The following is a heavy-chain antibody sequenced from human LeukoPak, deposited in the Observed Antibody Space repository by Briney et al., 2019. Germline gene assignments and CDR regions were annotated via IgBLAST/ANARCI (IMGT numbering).Heavy chain of an antibody. CDR3: ARRGANDY. Sequence: ASVTVSFTSSGYTFTGYYMHWVRQAPGQGLEWMGLINPNSGGTNYAQKFQGRVTMTRDTSISTAYMELSRLRSDDTAVYYCARRGANDYWGQGTLVTVSS. J-gene: IGHJ4*02. D-gene: IGHD4/OR15-4a*01. V-gene: IGHV1-2*02. CDR2: INPNSGGT. CDR1: GYTFTGYY.